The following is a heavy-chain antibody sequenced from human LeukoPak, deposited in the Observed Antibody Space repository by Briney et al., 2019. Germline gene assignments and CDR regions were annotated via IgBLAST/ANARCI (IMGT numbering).Heavy chain of an antibody. CDR2: FDPEDGET. D-gene: IGHD6-19*01. Sequence: GASVKVSCKVSGYTLTELSMHWVRQAPGKGLEWMGGFDPEDGETIYAQKFQGRVTMTEDTSTDPAYMELSSLTSEDTAVYYCATVGWVAVAGTDYWGQGTLVTVSS. J-gene: IGHJ4*02. V-gene: IGHV1-24*01. CDR1: GYTLTELS. CDR3: ATVGWVAVAGTDY.